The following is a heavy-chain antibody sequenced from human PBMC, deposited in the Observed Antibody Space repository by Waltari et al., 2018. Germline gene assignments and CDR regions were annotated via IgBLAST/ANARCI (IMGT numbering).Heavy chain of an antibody. CDR1: GYTFTGYY. D-gene: IGHD4-17*01. CDR2: INPNSGGT. V-gene: IGHV1-2*06. Sequence: QVQLVQSGAEVKKPGASVKVSCKASGYTFTGYYMHWVRQAPGQGLEWMGRINPNSGGTNYAQKFQGRVTMTRDTSISTAYMELSRLRSDDTAVYYCATTLHYYGDYLGFDYWGQGTLVTVSS. J-gene: IGHJ4*02. CDR3: ATTLHYYGDYLGFDY.